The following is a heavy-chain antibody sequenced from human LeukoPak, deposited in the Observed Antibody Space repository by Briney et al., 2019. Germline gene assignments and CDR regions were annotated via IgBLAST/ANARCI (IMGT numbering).Heavy chain of an antibody. Sequence: GESLKISCKGSGYSFTSYWIAWVRQMPGKGLEWMGIIYPGDSGTTYSPSFQGHITISADKSISTAYLQWNSLKASDTAIYYCAKVEMATGWFDPWGQGTLVTVSS. CDR3: AKVEMATGWFDP. V-gene: IGHV5-51*01. D-gene: IGHD5-24*01. CDR1: GYSFTSYW. J-gene: IGHJ5*02. CDR2: IYPGDSGT.